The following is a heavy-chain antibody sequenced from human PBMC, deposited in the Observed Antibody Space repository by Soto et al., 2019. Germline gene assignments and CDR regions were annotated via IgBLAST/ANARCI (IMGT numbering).Heavy chain of an antibody. CDR1: GGSISSRSYY. J-gene: IGHJ6*02. CDR2: IYYSGST. Sequence: SETLSLTCTVSGGSISSRSYYWGWIRQTPGKGLEWIGSIYYSGSTYYRPSLKSRVHISEDTSKNQFSLKLSSVTAADTAVYYCARVQIWFGESCGMDVWGQGTTVTVSS. D-gene: IGHD3-10*01. CDR3: ARVQIWFGESCGMDV. V-gene: IGHV4-39*01.